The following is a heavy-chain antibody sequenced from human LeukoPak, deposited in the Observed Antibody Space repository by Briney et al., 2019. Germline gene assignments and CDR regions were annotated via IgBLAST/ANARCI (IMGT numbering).Heavy chain of an antibody. J-gene: IGHJ3*02. CDR1: GFTFSNYC. D-gene: IGHD2-2*01. Sequence: GGSLRLSCAASGFTFSNYCMSWVRQAPGKGLEWVANIKQDGSDKYYVDSVKGRFTISRDNAKNSLYLQMNSLRAEDTAVYYCARDRSITSPSAFDIWGQGTMVTVSS. V-gene: IGHV3-7*01. CDR2: IKQDGSDK. CDR3: ARDRSITSPSAFDI.